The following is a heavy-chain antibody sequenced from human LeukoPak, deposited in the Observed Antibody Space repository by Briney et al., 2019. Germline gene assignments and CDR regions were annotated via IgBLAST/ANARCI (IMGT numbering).Heavy chain of an antibody. V-gene: IGHV3-21*01. CDR2: ISTTSTYI. J-gene: IGHJ3*02. D-gene: IGHD6-13*01. CDR3: AKDQGYSSSWYTFDI. Sequence: GGSLRLSCAVSGFTFSTYSMNWVRQAPGKGLEWVSSISTTSTYISYADSVKGRFTISRDNARNSLYLQMNSLRDEDTAVYYCAKDQGYSSSWYTFDIWGQGTMVTVSS. CDR1: GFTFSTYS.